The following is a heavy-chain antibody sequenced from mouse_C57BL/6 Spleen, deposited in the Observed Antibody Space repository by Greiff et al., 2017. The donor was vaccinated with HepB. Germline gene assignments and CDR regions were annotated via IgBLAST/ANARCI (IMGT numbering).Heavy chain of an antibody. J-gene: IGHJ2*01. CDR1: GYTFTSYW. D-gene: IGHD3-2*02. Sequence: QVQLQQPGAELVMPGASVKLSCKASGYTFTSYWMHWVKQRPGQGLEWIGEIDPSDSYTNYNQKFKGKSTLTVDKSSSTAYMQLSSLTSEDSAVYYCARLETAQAYYFDYWGQGTTLTVSS. CDR3: ARLETAQAYYFDY. V-gene: IGHV1-69*01. CDR2: IDPSDSYT.